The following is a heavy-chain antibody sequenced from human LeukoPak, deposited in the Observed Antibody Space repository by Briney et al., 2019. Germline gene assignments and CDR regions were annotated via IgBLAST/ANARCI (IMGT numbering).Heavy chain of an antibody. Sequence: SETLSLTCTVSGGSISSYFWGWIRQPPGTGLEWIGSIDYSGTTFYNPSLTSRLTMSVDTSKNQFSLRLNSVTAADTAVYYCARRSSSWSFDYWGQGTLVTVSS. CDR3: ARRSSSWSFDY. CDR1: GGSISSYF. CDR2: IDYSGTT. V-gene: IGHV4-39*07. J-gene: IGHJ4*02. D-gene: IGHD6-13*01.